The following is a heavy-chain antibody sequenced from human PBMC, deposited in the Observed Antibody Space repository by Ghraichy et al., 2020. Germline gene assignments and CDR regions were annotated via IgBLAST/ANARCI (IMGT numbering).Heavy chain of an antibody. V-gene: IGHV3-23*01. CDR1: GFTFSSYA. CDR3: AKDPLGSGWYTHHDAFDI. CDR2: ISGSGGST. D-gene: IGHD6-19*01. Sequence: LSLTCAASGFTFSSYAMSWVRQAPGKGLEWVSAISGSGGSTYYADSVKGRFTISRDNSKNTLYLQMNSLRAEDTAVYYCAKDPLGSGWYTHHDAFDIWGQGTMVTVSS. J-gene: IGHJ3*02.